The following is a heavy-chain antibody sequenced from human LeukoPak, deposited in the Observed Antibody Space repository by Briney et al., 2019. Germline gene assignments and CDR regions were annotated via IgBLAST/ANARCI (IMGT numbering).Heavy chain of an antibody. CDR3: ASNLSGSYYNWFDP. CDR1: GGSISSGGYY. CDR2: IYYSGST. V-gene: IGHV4-31*03. Sequence: PSQTLSLTCTVSGGSISSGGYYWSWIRQHPGKGLEWIGYIYYSGSTNYNPSLKSRVTISVDTSKNQFSLKLSSVTAADTAVYYCASNLSGSYYNWFDPWGQGTLVTVSS. D-gene: IGHD1-26*01. J-gene: IGHJ5*02.